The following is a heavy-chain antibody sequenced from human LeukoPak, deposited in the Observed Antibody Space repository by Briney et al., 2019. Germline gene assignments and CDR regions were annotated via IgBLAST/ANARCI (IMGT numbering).Heavy chain of an antibody. CDR3: ARSYDFWSGYYTPYYYYYMDV. CDR2: IYYSGST. J-gene: IGHJ6*03. Sequence: SETLSLTCTVSGGSISSSSYYCGWIRQPPGKGLEWIGSIYYSGSTYYNPSLKSRVTISVDTSKNQFSLKLSSVTAADTAVYYCARSYDFWSGYYTPYYYYYMDVWGKGTTVTVSS. V-gene: IGHV4-39*07. CDR1: GGSISSSSYY. D-gene: IGHD3-3*01.